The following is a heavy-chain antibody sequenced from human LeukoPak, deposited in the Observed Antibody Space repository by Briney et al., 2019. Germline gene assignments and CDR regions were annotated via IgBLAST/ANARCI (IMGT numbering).Heavy chain of an antibody. J-gene: IGHJ4*02. CDR2: INPSGGST. CDR3: ARDLKGVAGIEGY. Sequence: GASVKVSCKASGYTFTGYYMYWVRQAPGQGLEWVGIINPSGGSTSYAQKFQGRVSMTRDTSTSTVYMELSSLRSEDTAVYYCARDLKGVAGIEGYWGEGTLVTVSS. CDR1: GYTFTGYY. D-gene: IGHD6-19*01. V-gene: IGHV1-46*01.